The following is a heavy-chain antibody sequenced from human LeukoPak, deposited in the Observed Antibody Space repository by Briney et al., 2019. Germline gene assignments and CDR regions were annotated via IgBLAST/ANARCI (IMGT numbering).Heavy chain of an antibody. J-gene: IGHJ3*01. CDR2: TYYRSKWYY. CDR3: ARGFALDF. V-gene: IGHV6-1*01. Sequence: SQTLSLTCDISGDTVSSNSAAWNWIRQFPSRGLEWLGRTYYRSKWYYDYAVSVKSRITISPDTSKNQFSLQLNSVTADDTAVYYCARGFALDFWGQGTMVTVS. CDR1: GDTVSSNSAA.